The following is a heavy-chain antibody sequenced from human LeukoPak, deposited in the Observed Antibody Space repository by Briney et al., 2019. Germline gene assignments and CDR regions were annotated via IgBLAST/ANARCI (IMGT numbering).Heavy chain of an antibody. CDR1: GYTFTGYD. CDR3: ARGRSTGYPYYFEY. J-gene: IGHJ4*02. Sequence: ASVKVYCKASGYTFTGYDINWVRQAPGQGLEWIGWMNPNSGSTGYAQKFQGRVTITRNTSISTAYMELSGLRSEDTAVYYCARGRSTGYPYYFEYWGQGTLVTVSS. CDR2: MNPNSGST. V-gene: IGHV1-8*03. D-gene: IGHD5-12*01.